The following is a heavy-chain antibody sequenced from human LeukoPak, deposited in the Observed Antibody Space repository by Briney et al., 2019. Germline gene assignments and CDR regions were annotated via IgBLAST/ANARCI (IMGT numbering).Heavy chain of an antibody. Sequence: GGSLRLSCAASGFTFSSYAMHWVRQAPGKGLEWVAVISYDGSNKYYADSVKGRFTISRDNSKNTLYLQMNSLRAEDTAVYYCARDLSASAWGQGTLVTVSS. J-gene: IGHJ4*02. CDR3: ARDLSASA. CDR2: ISYDGSNK. V-gene: IGHV3-30-3*01. CDR1: GFTFSSYA.